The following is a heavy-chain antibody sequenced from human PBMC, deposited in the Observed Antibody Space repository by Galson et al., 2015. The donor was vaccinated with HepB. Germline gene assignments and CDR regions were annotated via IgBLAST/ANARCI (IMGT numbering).Heavy chain of an antibody. V-gene: IGHV3-7*01. Sequence: SLRLSCAASGFTFSTYWMSWVRQVPGEGLEWVANIKEDGSVKYYVDSVKGRFTISRDNAKNSLYLQMNSLRAEDTAVYYCSRPFSPAAMFASDYWGQGTLVTVSS. CDR3: SRPFSPAAMFASDY. J-gene: IGHJ4*02. CDR1: GFTFSTYW. D-gene: IGHD2-2*01. CDR2: IKEDGSVK.